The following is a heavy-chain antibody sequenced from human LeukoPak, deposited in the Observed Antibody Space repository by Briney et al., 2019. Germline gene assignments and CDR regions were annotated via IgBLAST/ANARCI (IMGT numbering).Heavy chain of an antibody. D-gene: IGHD3-10*01. CDR3: AKDGDYGSGSEREV. Sequence: SETLSLTCTVSGGSISSYYWSWIRQPPGKGLEWIGYIYYSGSTNYNPSLKSRVTISVDTSKIQFSLELSSVTAADTAVYYCAKDGDYGSGSEREVWGQGTLVTVSS. CDR2: IYYSGST. V-gene: IGHV4-59*01. CDR1: GGSISSYY. J-gene: IGHJ4*02.